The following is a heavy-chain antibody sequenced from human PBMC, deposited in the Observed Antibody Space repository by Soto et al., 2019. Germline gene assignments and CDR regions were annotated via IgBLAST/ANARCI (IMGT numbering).Heavy chain of an antibody. V-gene: IGHV3-23*01. Sequence: GGSLRLSCAASGFTFSSYAMSWVRQAPGKGLEWVSAISGSGGSTYYADSVKGRFTISRDNSKNTLYLQMNSLRAEDTAVYYCAKDSGVTYYYDSSGYYNYWGQGTLVTGSS. D-gene: IGHD3-22*01. CDR2: ISGSGGST. J-gene: IGHJ4*02. CDR1: GFTFSSYA. CDR3: AKDSGVTYYYDSSGYYNY.